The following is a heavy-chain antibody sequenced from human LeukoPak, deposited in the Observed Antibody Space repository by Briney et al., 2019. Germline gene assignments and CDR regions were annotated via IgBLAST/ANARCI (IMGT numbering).Heavy chain of an antibody. J-gene: IGHJ3*02. V-gene: IGHV4-38-2*01. D-gene: IGHD1-1*01. CDR3: ARMYGTWAFDI. Sequence: PSETLSLTCAVSGYSISSGYYWGWIRQPPGKGLGWIGSIYHSGSTYYNPSLKSRVTISVDTPKNHFSLNLSSVTAADTAVYYCARMYGTWAFDIWGQGTMVTVSS. CDR1: GYSISSGYY. CDR2: IYHSGST.